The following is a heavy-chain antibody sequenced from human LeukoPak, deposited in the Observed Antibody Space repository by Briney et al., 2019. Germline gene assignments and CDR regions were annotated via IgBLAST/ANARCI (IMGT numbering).Heavy chain of an antibody. V-gene: IGHV3-23*01. Sequence: GGSLRLSCAASGFTFSSYAMTWVRQAPGRGLEWASGISGSGGNTYYAASVKGRFTISRDNSKNTLYLQMNSLSAEDTAVYYCAKDRVTMAGTGQIDYWGQGTLVTVSS. J-gene: IGHJ4*02. CDR2: ISGSGGNT. D-gene: IGHD6-19*01. CDR1: GFTFSSYA. CDR3: AKDRVTMAGTGQIDY.